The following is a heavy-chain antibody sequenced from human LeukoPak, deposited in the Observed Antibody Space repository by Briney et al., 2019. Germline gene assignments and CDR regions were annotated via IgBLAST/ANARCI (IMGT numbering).Heavy chain of an antibody. D-gene: IGHD3-9*01. V-gene: IGHV3-9*01. CDR2: ISWNSGSI. CDR1: GFTFDDYA. Sequence: PGGSLRLSCAASGFTFDDYAMHWVRQAPGKGLEWVSGISWNSGSIGYADSVKGRFTISRDNAKNSLYLQMNSLRAEDTALYYCAKDKARRTKNFYDILTGPFDYWGQGTLVTVSS. J-gene: IGHJ4*02. CDR3: AKDKARRTKNFYDILTGPFDY.